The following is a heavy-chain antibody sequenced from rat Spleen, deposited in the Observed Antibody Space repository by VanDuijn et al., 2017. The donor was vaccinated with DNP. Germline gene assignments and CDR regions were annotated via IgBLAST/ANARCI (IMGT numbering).Heavy chain of an antibody. CDR3: ARHSWGGHFDS. CDR2: INYAGTNT. J-gene: IGHJ2*01. D-gene: IGHD4-6*01. V-gene: IGHV5-22*01. Sequence: EVQLVESGGGFVQPGRSLKLSCEVSGFIFSDFYMAWVRQAPKKGLEWVASINYAGTNTYYGDSVQGRFTISRDKAKSTLYLQMNSLRSEDTATYYCARHSWGGHFDSWGQGVMVTVSA. CDR1: GFIFSDFY.